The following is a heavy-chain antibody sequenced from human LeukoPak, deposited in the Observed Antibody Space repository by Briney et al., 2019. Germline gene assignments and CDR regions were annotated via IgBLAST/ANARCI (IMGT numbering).Heavy chain of an antibody. Sequence: GGSLRLSCAASGFTFDDYGMSWVRQAPGKGLEWVSGINWNGGSTGYADSVKGRFTTSRDNAKNSLYLQMNSLRAEDTALYYCARVYYDFWSGYLTPDYWGQGTLVTVSS. J-gene: IGHJ4*02. CDR2: INWNGGST. D-gene: IGHD3-3*01. V-gene: IGHV3-20*04. CDR3: ARVYYDFWSGYLTPDY. CDR1: GFTFDDYG.